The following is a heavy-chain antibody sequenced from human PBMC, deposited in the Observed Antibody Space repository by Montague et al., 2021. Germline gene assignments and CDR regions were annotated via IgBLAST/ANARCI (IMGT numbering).Heavy chain of an antibody. CDR2: ISSSSSYI. V-gene: IGHV3-21*01. CDR3: ARDYYGSGRGKDYFDY. CDR1: GFTFRSYS. D-gene: IGHD3-10*01. J-gene: IGHJ4*02. Sequence: LRLSCAASGFTFRSYSMNWVRQAPGKGLEWVSSISSSSSYIYYTDSVKGRFTISRDNAKNSLYLQMNSLRAEDTAVYYCARDYYGSGRGKDYFDYWGQGTLVTVSS.